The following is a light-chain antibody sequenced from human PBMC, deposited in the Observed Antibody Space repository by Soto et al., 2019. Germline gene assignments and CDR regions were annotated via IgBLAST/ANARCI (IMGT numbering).Light chain of an antibody. CDR3: QQRHVWPIT. CDR1: QSVDTD. Sequence: EIVMTQSQATLSVSPGERATLSCRASQSVDTDLAWYQQKPGQAPRLLIYDAYNRATGIPPRFSGSGSGTDFTLTISSLEPEDSAVYYCQQRHVWPITFGQGTRLEVK. J-gene: IGKJ5*01. CDR2: DAY. V-gene: IGKV3-11*01.